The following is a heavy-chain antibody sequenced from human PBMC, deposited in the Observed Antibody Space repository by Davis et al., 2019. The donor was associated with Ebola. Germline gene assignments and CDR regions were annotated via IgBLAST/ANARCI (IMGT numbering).Heavy chain of an antibody. CDR1: GFTFSSYA. D-gene: IGHD5-24*01. CDR2: ISGSGGST. Sequence: GESLKISCVASGFTFSSYAMSWVRQAPGKGLEWVSAISGSGGSTYYADSVKGRFTISRDNAKNTLYLQMNSLGAEDTAVYYCARDSLRDGYPELDYWGQGTLVTVSS. V-gene: IGHV3-23*01. J-gene: IGHJ4*02. CDR3: ARDSLRDGYPELDY.